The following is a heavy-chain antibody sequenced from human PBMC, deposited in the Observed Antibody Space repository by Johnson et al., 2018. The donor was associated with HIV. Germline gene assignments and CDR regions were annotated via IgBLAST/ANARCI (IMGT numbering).Heavy chain of an antibody. V-gene: IGHV3-15*01. J-gene: IGHJ3*02. D-gene: IGHD2-2*01. Sequence: GSIRLSCAASGFTFSYVWMHWVRQAPGKGLEWVARIKSRSDRGTTDHAAPVKGRFSISRDDSKNTLYLHMNSLRAGDTAVYYCARRSITSDGFDIWGQGTMVTVSS. CDR2: IKSRSDRGTT. CDR1: GFTFSYVW. CDR3: ARRSITSDGFDI.